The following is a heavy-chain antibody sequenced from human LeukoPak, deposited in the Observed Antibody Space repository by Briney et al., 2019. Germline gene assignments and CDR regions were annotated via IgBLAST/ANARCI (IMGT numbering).Heavy chain of an antibody. J-gene: IGHJ4*02. CDR1: GYTFNNYG. Sequence: ASXKVSCKASGYTFNNYGITWGRQAPGQGVEWMGWISAYNGNTNYAQKFQRRVTITTDTSTSTAYLELRSLKYDDTAVYYCAREGGSGSYYNGNDYWGQGTLVTVSS. CDR2: ISAYNGNT. CDR3: AREGGSGSYYNGNDY. V-gene: IGHV1-18*01. D-gene: IGHD3-10*01.